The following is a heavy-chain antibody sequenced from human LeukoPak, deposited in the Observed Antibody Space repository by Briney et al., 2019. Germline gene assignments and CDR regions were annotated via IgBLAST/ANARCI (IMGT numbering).Heavy chain of an antibody. J-gene: IGHJ4*02. D-gene: IGHD5-24*01. CDR3: AGDGYNSRRFFDY. Sequence: ASVKVSCKASGYTFTGYYMHWVRQAPGQGLEWMGWINPNSGGTNYAQKFQGRVTMTRDTSISTAYMELSRLISDDTAVYYCAGDGYNSRRFFDYWGQGTLVTVSS. CDR1: GYTFTGYY. CDR2: INPNSGGT. V-gene: IGHV1-2*02.